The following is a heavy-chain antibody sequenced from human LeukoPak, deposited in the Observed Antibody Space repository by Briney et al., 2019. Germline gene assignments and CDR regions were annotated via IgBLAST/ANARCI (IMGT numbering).Heavy chain of an antibody. CDR3: ATSSDFWGHFTIYH. CDR1: GFTFNDYY. J-gene: IGHJ5*02. D-gene: IGHD3-3*01. Sequence: KPGGSLRLSCAASGFTFNDYYMRWVRQAPGKGPEWVSDIGNSGSTIYYADSVKGRFTISSDNTKNSLFLQMNSLKVEDTAVYFFATSSDFWGHFTIYHWGQGILVTVSS. CDR2: IGNSGSTI. V-gene: IGHV3-11*04.